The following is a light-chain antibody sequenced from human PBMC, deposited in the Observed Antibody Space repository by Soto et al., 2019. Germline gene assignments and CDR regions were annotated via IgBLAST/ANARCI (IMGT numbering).Light chain of an antibody. J-gene: IGKJ5*01. Sequence: EIVMTQSPATLSVSPGERATLSCRASQSVSSNLAWYQQKPGQAPRLLIYGASTRATGIPARFSGSGSGTEFTLTISSLQSEDFAVYYCQQYNNWPPGPFGQGTRLEMK. V-gene: IGKV3-15*01. CDR3: QQYNNWPPGP. CDR2: GAS. CDR1: QSVSSN.